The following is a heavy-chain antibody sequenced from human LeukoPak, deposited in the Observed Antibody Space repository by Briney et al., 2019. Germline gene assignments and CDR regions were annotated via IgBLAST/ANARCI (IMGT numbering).Heavy chain of an antibody. D-gene: IGHD1-26*01. Sequence: SETLSLTCTVSGVSISSSSYYWGWIRQPPGKGLKWIGSIYYSGSTYYNPSLKSRVTISVDTSKNQFSLKLSSATAADTAVYYCASLRERSYYARGFDYWGQGTLVTVSS. CDR2: IYYSGST. V-gene: IGHV4-39*01. CDR1: GVSISSSSYY. CDR3: ASLRERSYYARGFDY. J-gene: IGHJ4*02.